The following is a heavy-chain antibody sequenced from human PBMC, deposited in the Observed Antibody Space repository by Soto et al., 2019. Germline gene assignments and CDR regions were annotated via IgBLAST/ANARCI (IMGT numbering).Heavy chain of an antibody. V-gene: IGHV3-30*18. CDR3: AKEAYGVADY. CDR2: ISYDGSNK. CDR1: GFTFSSYG. J-gene: IGHJ4*02. D-gene: IGHD4-17*01. Sequence: GGSLRLSYAASGFTFSSYGMHWVRQAPGKGLEWVAVISYDGSNKYYADSVKGRFTISRDNSKNTLYLQMNSLRAEDTAVYYCAKEAYGVADYWGQGTLVTVSS.